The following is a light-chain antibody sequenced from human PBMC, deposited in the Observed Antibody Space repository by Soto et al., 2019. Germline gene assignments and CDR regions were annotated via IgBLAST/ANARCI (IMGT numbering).Light chain of an antibody. V-gene: IGKV3-20*01. Sequence: EIVLTQSPGTLSLSPGERATLSCRASQSVSSSYLAWYQQKPGQAPRPLIYGASSRATGIPDRCSGSGSGTAFTLTISRLEPEDFAVYYCQQYGSSPWTFGQGTKVEIK. CDR2: GAS. J-gene: IGKJ1*01. CDR1: QSVSSSY. CDR3: QQYGSSPWT.